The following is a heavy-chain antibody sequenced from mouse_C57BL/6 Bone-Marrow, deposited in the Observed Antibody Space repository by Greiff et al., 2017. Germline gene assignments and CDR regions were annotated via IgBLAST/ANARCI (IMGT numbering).Heavy chain of an antibody. CDR2: IYPGGGYT. CDR1: GYTFTNYW. Sequence: QVQLKESGAELVRPGTSVKMSCTASGYTFTNYWIGWAKQRPGHGLEWIGDIYPGGGYTNYNEKVKGKATLTADKSSITAYMRFSSLTSEDSAIYYCARFGYFDVWGTGTSVTVSS. J-gene: IGHJ1*03. CDR3: ARFGYFDV. V-gene: IGHV1-63*01.